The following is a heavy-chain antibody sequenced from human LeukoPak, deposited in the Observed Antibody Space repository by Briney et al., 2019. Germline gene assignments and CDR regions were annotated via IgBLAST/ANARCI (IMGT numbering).Heavy chain of an antibody. D-gene: IGHD3-10*01. J-gene: IGHJ4*02. V-gene: IGHV3-74*01. CDR1: GFTFSSYW. Sequence: GGSLRLSCAASGFTFSSYWMHWVRQAPGKGLVWVSRINSDGSSTSYADSVKGRFTISRDNSKNTLYLQMNSLRAEDTAVYYCAKDFHGSGSYYTDFDYWGQGTLVTVSS. CDR3: AKDFHGSGSYYTDFDY. CDR2: INSDGSST.